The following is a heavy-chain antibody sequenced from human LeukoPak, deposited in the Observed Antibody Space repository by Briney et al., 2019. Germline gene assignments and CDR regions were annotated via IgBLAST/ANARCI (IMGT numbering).Heavy chain of an antibody. V-gene: IGHV4-39*01. CDR2: IYYSGST. Sequence: LRLSCAASGLTLSDHYMDWVRQAPGKGLEWIGSIYYSGSTYYNPSLKSRVTISVDTSKNQFSLKLSSVTAADTAVYYCARHHWRHYIRYYYGMDVWGQGTTVTVSS. CDR1: GLTLSDHY. D-gene: IGHD4-11*01. J-gene: IGHJ6*02. CDR3: ARHHWRHYIRYYYGMDV.